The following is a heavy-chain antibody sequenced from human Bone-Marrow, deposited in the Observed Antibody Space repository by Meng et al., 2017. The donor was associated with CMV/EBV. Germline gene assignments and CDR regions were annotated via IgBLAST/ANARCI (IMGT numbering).Heavy chain of an antibody. V-gene: IGHV3-7*01. CDR2: IKQDGSEK. Sequence: GGSLKISCAASGFTFSSYWMSWVRQAPGKGLEWVANIKQDGSEKYYVDSVKGRFTISRDNAKNSLYLQMNSLRAEDTAVYYCARYSGTGYFDLWGRGTRVTVYS. D-gene: IGHD2-15*01. J-gene: IGHJ2*01. CDR1: GFTFSSYW. CDR3: ARYSGTGYFDL.